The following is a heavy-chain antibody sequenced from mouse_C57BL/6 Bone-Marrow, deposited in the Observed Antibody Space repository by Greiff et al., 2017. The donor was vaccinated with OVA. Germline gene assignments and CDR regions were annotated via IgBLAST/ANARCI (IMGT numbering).Heavy chain of an antibody. V-gene: IGHV14-4*01. D-gene: IGHD2-5*01. CDR3: TTRYSNYYFDY. CDR2: IDPENGDT. J-gene: IGHJ2*01. CDR1: GFNIKDDY. Sequence: VQLQQSGAELVRPGASVKLSCTASGFNIKDDYMHWVKQRPEQGLEWIGWIDPENGDTEYASKFQGKATITADTSSNPAYLQLSSLTSEDTAVDYCTTRYSNYYFDYWGQGTTLTVSS.